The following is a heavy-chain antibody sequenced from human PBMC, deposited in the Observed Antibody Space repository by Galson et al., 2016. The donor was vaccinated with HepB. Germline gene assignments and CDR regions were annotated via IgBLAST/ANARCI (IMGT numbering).Heavy chain of an antibody. CDR2: IIFTLGPP. D-gene: IGHD3-10*01. J-gene: IGHJ5*02. CDR3: ARESGELRLFSLSGPSPYNWFDP. CDR1: GGTLNNFV. V-gene: IGHV1-69*13. Sequence: SVKVSCKASGGTLNNFVISWVRQAPGQGLEWLGGIIFTLGPPSYAQKFQGRVTITADESTSTAYMELSSLRSEDTAVYYCARESGELRLFSLSGPSPYNWFDPWGQGTLVTVSS.